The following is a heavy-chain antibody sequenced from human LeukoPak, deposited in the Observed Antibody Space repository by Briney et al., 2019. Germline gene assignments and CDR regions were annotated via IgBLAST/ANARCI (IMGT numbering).Heavy chain of an antibody. CDR1: AFTFSSFG. J-gene: IGHJ4*02. V-gene: IGHV3-48*01. D-gene: IGHD7-27*01. Sequence: GGSLRLSCAASAFTFSSFGMHWVRQAPGKGLEWVSYISSSSSTIYYADSVKGRFTISRDNSKNTLYLQMNSLRAEDTAVYYCAREGWPWVVYWGQGTLVTVSS. CDR3: AREGWPWVVY. CDR2: ISSSSSTI.